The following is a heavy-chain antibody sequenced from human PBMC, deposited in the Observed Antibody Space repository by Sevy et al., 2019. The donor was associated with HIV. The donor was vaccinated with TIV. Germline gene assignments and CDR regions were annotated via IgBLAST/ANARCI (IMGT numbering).Heavy chain of an antibody. J-gene: IGHJ4*02. V-gene: IGHV3-30*03. CDR1: GFTFSNYV. CDR3: APGDRIQLWTYFDS. CDR2: ISNDGSNR. Sequence: GGSLRLSCAASGFTFSNYVIHWVRQAPGKGLEWVAVISNDGSNRYYADSVKGRFTISRDNSKNTLYLHMNSLRSEDTAVDYCAPGDRIQLWTYFDSWGQGTLVTVSS. D-gene: IGHD5-18*01.